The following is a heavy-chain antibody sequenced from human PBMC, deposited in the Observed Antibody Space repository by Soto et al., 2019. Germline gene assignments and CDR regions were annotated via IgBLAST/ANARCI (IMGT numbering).Heavy chain of an antibody. CDR3: ARSPSCSGGSCPGDHWFDP. CDR1: GGSVSSGSYY. D-gene: IGHD2-15*01. Sequence: LSLTCTVSGGSVSSGSYYWSWIRQPPGKGLEWIGYIYYSGSTNYNPSLKSRVTISVDTSKNQFSLKLSSVTAADTAVYYCARSPSCSGGSCPGDHWFDPCGQGTLVNVSS. CDR2: IYYSGST. J-gene: IGHJ5*02. V-gene: IGHV4-61*01.